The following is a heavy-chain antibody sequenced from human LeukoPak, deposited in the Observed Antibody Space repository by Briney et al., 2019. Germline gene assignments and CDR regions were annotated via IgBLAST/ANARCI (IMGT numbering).Heavy chain of an antibody. Sequence: SETLSLTCTVSGGSINSSSYYWGWIRQPPGKGLEWIGSIFYSGNTYDNPSLKSRVTISVDTSKNQFSLKLNSVTAADTAVYYCARGRDGYNLVDAFDIGGQGIMVIVSP. D-gene: IGHD5-24*01. CDR1: GGSINSSSYY. CDR3: ARGRDGYNLVDAFDI. J-gene: IGHJ3*02. CDR2: IFYSGNT. V-gene: IGHV4-39*01.